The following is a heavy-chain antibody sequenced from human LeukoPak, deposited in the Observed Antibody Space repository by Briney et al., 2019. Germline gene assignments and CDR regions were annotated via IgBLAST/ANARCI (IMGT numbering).Heavy chain of an antibody. V-gene: IGHV3-21*01. Sequence: KSGGSLRLSCAASAFTFSDYSMNWVRQAPGKGLEWVAYISSGSTYIHHADSVKGRFTISRANAQRSMYLQMNSLRAEDTAVYYCTRGYSSSWFAYYYYYMDVWGRETTVTVSS. D-gene: IGHD6-13*01. CDR3: TRGYSSSWFAYYYYYMDV. CDR1: AFTFSDYS. CDR2: ISSGSTYI. J-gene: IGHJ6*03.